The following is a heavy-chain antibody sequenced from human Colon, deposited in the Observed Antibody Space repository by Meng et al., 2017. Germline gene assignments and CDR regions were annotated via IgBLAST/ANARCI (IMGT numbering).Heavy chain of an antibody. CDR2: IDHRGSA. CDR3: ARHGGYYQDF. V-gene: IGHV4-4*02. J-gene: IGHJ4*02. CDR1: GASVSVNSY. D-gene: IGHD4-23*01. Sequence: VQFQESGPGLVKPSETLSLACSVSGASVSVNSYWSWVRQPPGRGLEWIGQIDHRGSAYYRPSLNSRVTMSLDKSRNQFSLRLTSVTAADTAVYYCARHGGYYQDFWGQGTLVTVSS.